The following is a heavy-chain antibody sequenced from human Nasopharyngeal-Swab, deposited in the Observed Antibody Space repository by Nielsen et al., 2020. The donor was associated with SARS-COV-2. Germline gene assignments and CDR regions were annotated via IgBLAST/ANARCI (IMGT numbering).Heavy chain of an antibody. D-gene: IGHD3-22*01. Sequence: GESLKISCAASGFTFSSYGMHWVRQAPGKGLEWVAVIWYDGSNKYYADSVKGRFTISRDNSKNTLYLQMNSLRAEDTAVYYCARDGREYYYFDSSEVGFDYWGHGTLVTVSS. CDR1: GFTFSSYG. J-gene: IGHJ4*01. V-gene: IGHV3-33*01. CDR2: IWYDGSNK. CDR3: ARDGREYYYFDSSEVGFDY.